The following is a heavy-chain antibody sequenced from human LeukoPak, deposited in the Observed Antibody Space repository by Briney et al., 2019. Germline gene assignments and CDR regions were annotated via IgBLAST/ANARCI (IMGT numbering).Heavy chain of an antibody. CDR2: INHSGST. CDR3: AGGATPGVF. CDR1: GGSLSGYY. J-gene: IGHJ4*02. D-gene: IGHD3-10*01. V-gene: IGHV4-34*01. Sequence: SETLSLTCGVYGGSLSGYYWTWIRQPPGKGLEWIGEINHSGSTNYIPSLKSRVTMSLDTSKNQFSLKLTSVTAADTAVYYCAGGATPGVFWGQGTLVTVSS.